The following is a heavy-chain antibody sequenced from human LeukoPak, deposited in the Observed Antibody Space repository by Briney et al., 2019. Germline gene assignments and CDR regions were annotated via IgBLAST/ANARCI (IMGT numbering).Heavy chain of an antibody. V-gene: IGHV4-59*08. CDR2: IYSSGGT. Sequence: SETLSLTCTVSGGSISGYYWTWIRQPPGKGLEWIGYIYSSGGTNYNPSLKSRVTISVDTSKNQFSLRLSSVTAADTAVYYCARHRYTSSSSYFDFWGQGTLVTVSS. D-gene: IGHD6-6*01. CDR1: GGSISGYY. CDR3: ARHRYTSSSSYFDF. J-gene: IGHJ4*02.